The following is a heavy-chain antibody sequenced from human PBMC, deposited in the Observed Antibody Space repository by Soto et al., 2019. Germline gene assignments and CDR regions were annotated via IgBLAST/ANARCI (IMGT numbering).Heavy chain of an antibody. CDR2: IDPSDSQT. CDR3: ARQIYDSDSGPNFQYYFDS. Sequence: PGESLKISCTGSGYSFAVYCITLVLQMPGKGLEWMWRIDPSDSQTYYSPSFRGHVTISAAKSITTVFLQWSSLRASDTAMYYCARQIYDSDSGPNFQYYFDSWGQGTLVTVSS. D-gene: IGHD3-22*01. J-gene: IGHJ4*02. V-gene: IGHV5-10-1*01. CDR1: GYSFAVYC.